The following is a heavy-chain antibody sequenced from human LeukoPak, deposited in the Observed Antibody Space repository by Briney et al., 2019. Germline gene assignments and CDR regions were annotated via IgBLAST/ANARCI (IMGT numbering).Heavy chain of an antibody. CDR1: GGSISSSNW. J-gene: IGHJ3*02. V-gene: IGHV4-4*02. Sequence: SETLSRTCAVSGGSISSSNWWSWVRQPPGKGLEWIGEIYHSGSTNYNPSLKSRVTISVDKSKNQFSLKLSSVTAADTAVYYCARGRIVVVPAATENAFDIWGQGTMVTVSS. D-gene: IGHD2-2*01. CDR2: IYHSGST. CDR3: ARGRIVVVPAATENAFDI.